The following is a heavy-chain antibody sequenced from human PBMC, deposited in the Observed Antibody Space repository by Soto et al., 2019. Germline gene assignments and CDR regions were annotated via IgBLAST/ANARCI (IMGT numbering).Heavy chain of an antibody. Sequence: PWGSLRLSCAASGFTFSSYGMHWFRQAPGKGLEWVAVVSYDGSNTYYADSVKGRFTISRDNSKNTLYLQMNSLRVEDTAVYYCAKGRQWLAYFDYWGEGTLVTVSS. J-gene: IGHJ4*02. D-gene: IGHD6-19*01. CDR3: AKGRQWLAYFDY. V-gene: IGHV3-30*18. CDR2: VSYDGSNT. CDR1: GFTFSSYG.